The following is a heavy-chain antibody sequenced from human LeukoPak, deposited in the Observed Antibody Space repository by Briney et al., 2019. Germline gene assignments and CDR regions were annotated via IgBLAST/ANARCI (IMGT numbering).Heavy chain of an antibody. J-gene: IGHJ4*02. D-gene: IGHD2-21*02. CDR3: ARAIGYCGGDCYSFDY. Sequence: ASVKVSCKASGYTFTSYDINWVRQATGQGLEWMGWINPNSGGTNYAQKFQGRVTMTRDTSISTAYMELSRLRSDDTAVYYCARAIGYCGGDCYSFDYWGQGTLVTVSS. CDR2: INPNSGGT. CDR1: GYTFTSYD. V-gene: IGHV1-2*02.